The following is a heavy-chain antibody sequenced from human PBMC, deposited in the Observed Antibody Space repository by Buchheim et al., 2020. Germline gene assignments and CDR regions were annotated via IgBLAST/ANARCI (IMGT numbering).Heavy chain of an antibody. CDR3: AGTTTVTTPTGYNWFDP. J-gene: IGHJ5*02. CDR2: IYYSGST. V-gene: IGHV4-31*03. Sequence: QVQLQESGPGLVKPSQTLSLTCTVSGGSISSGGYYWSWIRQHPGTGLEWIGYIYYSGSTYYNPSLKSRVTIPVDTSKNQFSLKLSSVTAADTAVYYCAGTTTVTTPTGYNWFDPWGQGTL. CDR1: GGSISSGGYY. D-gene: IGHD4-17*01.